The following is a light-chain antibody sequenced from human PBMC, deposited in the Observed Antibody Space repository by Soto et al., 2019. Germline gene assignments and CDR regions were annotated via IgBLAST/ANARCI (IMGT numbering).Light chain of an antibody. CDR1: QSISSY. V-gene: IGKV1-39*01. J-gene: IGKJ4*01. CDR2: AAS. CDR3: QQSYSTLLT. Sequence: DIHITHSPSSLSSSLVDRVTITCRASQSISSYLNWYQQKPGKAPKLLIYAASSLQSGVPSRFSGSGSGTDFTLTISSLQPEDFATYYCQQSYSTLLTFGGGTKVDIK.